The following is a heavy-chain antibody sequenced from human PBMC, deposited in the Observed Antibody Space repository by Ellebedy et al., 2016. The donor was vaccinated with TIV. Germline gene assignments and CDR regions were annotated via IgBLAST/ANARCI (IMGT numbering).Heavy chain of an antibody. Sequence: MPSETLSLTCTVSGGSMKNYYWTWIRQPPGKGLEWIGQIFYSGSTNYNPSLKSRVTISGDTSKNQFSLRLSSVTAADTAVYYCARRKITVCGETDAFDIWGQGTVVTVSS. D-gene: IGHD3-3*01. J-gene: IGHJ3*02. CDR2: IFYSGST. V-gene: IGHV4-59*01. CDR1: GGSMKNYY. CDR3: ARRKITVCGETDAFDI.